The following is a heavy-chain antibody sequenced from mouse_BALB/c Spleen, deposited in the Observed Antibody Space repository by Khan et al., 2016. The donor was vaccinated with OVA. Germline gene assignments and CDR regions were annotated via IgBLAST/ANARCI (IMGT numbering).Heavy chain of an antibody. J-gene: IGHJ2*01. CDR1: GYTFTSYW. CDR2: INPTSGYT. CDR3: ARDRINY. V-gene: IGHV1-7*01. Sequence: VQLKQSGAELAKPGASVKMSCKASGYTFTSYWMHWIKQRPGQGLEWSGYINPTSGYTDYNQKFKDKATLTADKSYSKAYMQLSSLTADDSAVYYCARDRINYWGQGTALTVSS.